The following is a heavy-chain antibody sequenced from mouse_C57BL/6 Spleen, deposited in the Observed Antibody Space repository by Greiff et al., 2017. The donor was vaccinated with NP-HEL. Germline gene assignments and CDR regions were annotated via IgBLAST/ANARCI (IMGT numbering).Heavy chain of an antibody. CDR1: GYTFTSYW. V-gene: IGHV1-52*01. Sequence: QVQLQQPGAELVRPGSSVKLSCKASGYTFTSYWMHWVKQTPIQGLEWIGNIDPSDSDTHYTQKFKDKATLTVDKSSSTAYMQLSSLTSEDSAVYYCAIMDWYFDVWGTGTTVTVSS. J-gene: IGHJ1*03. CDR3: AIMDWYFDV. D-gene: IGHD1-1*02. CDR2: IDPSDSDT.